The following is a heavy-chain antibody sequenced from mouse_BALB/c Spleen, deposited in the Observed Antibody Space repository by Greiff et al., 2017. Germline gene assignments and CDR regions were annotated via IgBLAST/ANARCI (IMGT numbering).Heavy chain of an antibody. V-gene: IGHV3-1*02. Sequence: EVQLLESGPDLVKPSQSLSLTCTVTGYSITSGYSWHWIRQFPGNKLEWMGYIPYSGSTNYNPTLKSRISITRDTSKNQFFLQLNSVTTEDTATYYCARSRYEESPFAYWGQGTLVTVSA. CDR1: GYSITSGYS. D-gene: IGHD2-14*01. CDR3: ARSRYEESPFAY. CDR2: IPYSGST. J-gene: IGHJ3*01.